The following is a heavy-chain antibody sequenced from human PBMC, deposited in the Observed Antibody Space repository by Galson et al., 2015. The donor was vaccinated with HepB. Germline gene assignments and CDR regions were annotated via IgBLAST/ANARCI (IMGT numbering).Heavy chain of an antibody. CDR2: ISAYNGNT. V-gene: IGHV1-18*01. Sequence: SCKASGYTFTSYGISWVRQAPGQGLEWMGWISAYNGNTNYAQKLQGRVTMTTDTSTSTAYMELRSLRSDDTAVYYCARVVVPVLRFLEWLSAFDYWGQGTLVTVSS. CDR1: GYTFTSYG. CDR3: ARVVVPVLRFLEWLSAFDY. J-gene: IGHJ4*02. D-gene: IGHD3-3*01.